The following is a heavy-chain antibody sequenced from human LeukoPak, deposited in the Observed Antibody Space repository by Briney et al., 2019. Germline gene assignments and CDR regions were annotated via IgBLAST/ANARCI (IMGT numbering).Heavy chain of an antibody. CDR1: GGSISSYY. CDR2: IYYSGST. J-gene: IGHJ6*03. Sequence: KASQTLSLTCTVSGGSISSYYWSWIRQPPGKGLEWIGYIYYSGSTNYNPSLKSRVTISVDTSKNQFSLKLSSVTAADTAVYYCARSNYGSNYYYMDVWGKGTTVTVSS. CDR3: ARSNYGSNYYYMDV. D-gene: IGHD3-10*01. V-gene: IGHV4-59*01.